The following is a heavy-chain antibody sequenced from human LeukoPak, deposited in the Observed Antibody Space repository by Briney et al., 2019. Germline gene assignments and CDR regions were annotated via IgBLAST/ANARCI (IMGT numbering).Heavy chain of an antibody. J-gene: IGHJ4*02. CDR3: AKDISGGDCPDY. CDR1: GFTFSSYA. D-gene: IGHD2-21*02. V-gene: IGHV3-30*04. Sequence: GGSLRLSCAASGFTFSSYAMHWVRRAPGKGLEWVAVISYDGSDKYYADSVKGRFTISRDNSKNTVYLQMNNLRGDDTAVYYCAKDISGGDCPDYWGQGTLVTVSS. CDR2: ISYDGSDK.